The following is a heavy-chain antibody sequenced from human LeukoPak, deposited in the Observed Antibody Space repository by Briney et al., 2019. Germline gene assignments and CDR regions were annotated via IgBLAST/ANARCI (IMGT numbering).Heavy chain of an antibody. CDR1: GGSFSGYY. CDR3: ARVYVLRYFDWSRRTDAFDI. Sequence: SETLSLTCAVYGGSFSGYYWSWLRQPPGKGLEWIGEINHSGSTNYNPSLKSRVTISVDTSKNQFSLKLSSVTAADTAVYYCARVYVLRYFDWSRRTDAFDIWGQGTMVTVSS. V-gene: IGHV4-34*01. J-gene: IGHJ3*02. CDR2: INHSGST. D-gene: IGHD3-9*01.